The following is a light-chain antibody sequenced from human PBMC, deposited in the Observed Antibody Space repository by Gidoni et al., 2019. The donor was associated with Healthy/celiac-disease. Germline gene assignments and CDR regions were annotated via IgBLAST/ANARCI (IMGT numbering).Light chain of an antibody. CDR1: QSVSSSS. CDR3: QQDYNLPVH. Sequence: PGERVTLSCRASQSVSSSSLTWYKQKPGQAPRLLIYGASTRATSIPARFSGSGSGTDFTLTITSLQPKDFAVYYSQQDYNLPVHFGQGTKLEIK. CDR2: GAS. J-gene: IGKJ2*01. V-gene: IGKV3D-7*01.